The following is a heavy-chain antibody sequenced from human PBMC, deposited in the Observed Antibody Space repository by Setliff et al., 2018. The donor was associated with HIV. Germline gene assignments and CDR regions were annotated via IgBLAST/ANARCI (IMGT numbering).Heavy chain of an antibody. V-gene: IGHV2-5*01. D-gene: IGHD6-6*01. CDR3: ARHSSSGFFDY. Sequence: ESGPTLVNPTRTLTLTCSFSGFSLSTNGVAVGWIRQPPGRALEWLALIYWNDDKRYSPSLRSRLTITKDNSENQVVLTLTNMDPVDTATYYCARHSSSGFFDYWGQGTLVTVSS. CDR2: IYWNDDK. J-gene: IGHJ4*02. CDR1: GFSLSTNGVA.